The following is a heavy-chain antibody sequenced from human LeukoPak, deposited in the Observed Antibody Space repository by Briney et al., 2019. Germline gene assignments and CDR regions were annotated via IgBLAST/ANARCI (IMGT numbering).Heavy chain of an antibody. J-gene: IGHJ4*02. CDR1: GGPMNSYY. Sequence: PSETLSLTCSVSGGPMNSYYWSWIRQSPGKGLEWIGYIYYSGSTNYNPSLKSRVTISVETSKNQFSMKLSSVTAADTAVYYCARHVWLQPFDYWGQGTLVTVSS. CDR3: ARHVWLQPFDY. CDR2: IYYSGST. D-gene: IGHD3-9*01. V-gene: IGHV4-59*08.